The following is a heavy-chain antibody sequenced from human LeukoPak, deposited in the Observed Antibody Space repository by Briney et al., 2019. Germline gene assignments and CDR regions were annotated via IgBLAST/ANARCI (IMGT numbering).Heavy chain of an antibody. J-gene: IGHJ4*02. CDR1: GFSFSNYN. CDR2: INWNGGST. V-gene: IGHV3-20*04. Sequence: PGGSLRLSCAASGFSFSNYNINWVRQAPGKGLEWVSGINWNGGSTGYADSVKGRFTISRDNAKNSLYLQMNSLRAEDTALYYCARGGITIFGVVIHFDYWGQGTLVTVSS. CDR3: ARGGITIFGVVIHFDY. D-gene: IGHD3-3*01.